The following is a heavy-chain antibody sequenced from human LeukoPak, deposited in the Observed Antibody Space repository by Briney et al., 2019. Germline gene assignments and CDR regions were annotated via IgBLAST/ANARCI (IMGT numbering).Heavy chain of an antibody. J-gene: IGHJ4*02. Sequence: SETLSLTCTVSGGSFSSSNYYWVWIRQPPGKGLEWAVSISYSGDTYYNPSLKSRVTLSIDTSNNQFSLKLTSVTAADTAVYYSARRGTIFGVVIDNWGQGTLVTVSS. V-gene: IGHV4-39*01. D-gene: IGHD3-3*01. CDR3: ARRGTIFGVVIDN. CDR1: GGSFSSSNYY. CDR2: ISYSGDT.